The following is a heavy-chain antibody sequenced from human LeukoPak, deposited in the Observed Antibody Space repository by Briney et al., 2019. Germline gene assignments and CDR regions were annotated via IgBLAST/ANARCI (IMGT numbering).Heavy chain of an antibody. D-gene: IGHD1-1*01. CDR3: ARASWNYLEW. CDR2: THKSGST. J-gene: IGHJ4*02. CDR1: GGSTTYGSYY. V-gene: IGHV4-61*02. Sequence: SETLSLTCTVSGGSTTYGSYYWSWIRQTARKGLEWLGRTHKSGSTHYNPSLKSRVTLSLDMSKNQFSLQLSSVTAADTAVYYCARASWNYLEWWGQGSLVTVSS.